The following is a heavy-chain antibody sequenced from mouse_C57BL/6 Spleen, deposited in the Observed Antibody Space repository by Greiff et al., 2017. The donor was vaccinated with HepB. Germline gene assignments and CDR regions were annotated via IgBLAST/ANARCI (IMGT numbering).Heavy chain of an antibody. D-gene: IGHD2-1*01. CDR1: GYAFTNYL. CDR2: INPGSGGT. J-gene: IGHJ2*01. V-gene: IGHV1-54*01. Sequence: QVQLQQSGAELVRPGTSVKVSCKASGYAFTNYLIEWVKQRPGQGLEWIGVINPGSGGTNYNEKFKGKATLTADKSSSTAYMQLSSLTSEDSAVYFCARGDGNPYYFDYWGQGTTLTVSS. CDR3: ARGDGNPYYFDY.